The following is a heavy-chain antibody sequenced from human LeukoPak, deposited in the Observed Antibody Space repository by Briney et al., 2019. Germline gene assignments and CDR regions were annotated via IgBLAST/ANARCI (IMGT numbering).Heavy chain of an antibody. CDR1: GFSVSNYY. CDR3: ARSAVGTSCCTAVDY. CDR2: ISTSGDRT. Sequence: AGGSLRLSCAGSGFSVSNYYMNWVRQAPGKGLEWVSGISTSGDRTYYADSVKGRFTISRDNSKNTLYLQMNSLRAEDTAEYYCARSAVGTSCCTAVDYWGQGTLVTVSS. V-gene: IGHV3-23*01. D-gene: IGHD1-26*01. J-gene: IGHJ4*02.